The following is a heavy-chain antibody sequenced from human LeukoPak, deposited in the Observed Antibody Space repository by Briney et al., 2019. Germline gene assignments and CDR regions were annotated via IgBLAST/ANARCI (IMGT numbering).Heavy chain of an antibody. J-gene: IGHJ4*02. V-gene: IGHV4-59*01. CDR3: ASLHQVRGLTVFDY. CDR1: GGSISSYY. Sequence: SETLSLTCTVSGGSISSYYWSWIRQPPGKGLEWIGYIYYSGSTNYNPSLKSRVTISVDTSKNQFSLKLSSVTAADTAVYYCASLHQVRGLTVFDYWDQGTLVTVSS. D-gene: IGHD3-10*01. CDR2: IYYSGST.